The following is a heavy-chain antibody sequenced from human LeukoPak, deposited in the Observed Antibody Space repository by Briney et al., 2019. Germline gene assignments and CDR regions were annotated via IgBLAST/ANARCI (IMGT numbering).Heavy chain of an antibody. CDR3: AKVLKAYYFGSGSYPFDH. J-gene: IGHJ4*02. CDR2: ISGSGDST. D-gene: IGHD3-10*01. Sequence: GGSLRLSCAASAFTFSSYGMSWVRQAPGKGLEWVSDISGSGDSTNYADSVKGRFTISRDNSKNTLYLQMNSLRAEDTAVYYCAKVLKAYYFGSGSYPFDHWGQGTLVTVSS. CDR1: AFTFSSYG. V-gene: IGHV3-23*01.